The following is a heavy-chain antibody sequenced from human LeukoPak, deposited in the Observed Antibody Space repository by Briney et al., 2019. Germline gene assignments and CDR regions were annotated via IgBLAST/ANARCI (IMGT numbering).Heavy chain of an antibody. V-gene: IGHV4-61*01. CDR3: ARVGGGASGWYGKHFDY. CDR2: IYYSGST. J-gene: IGHJ4*02. CDR1: GGSVSSGSYY. Sequence: SETLSLTCTVSGGSVSSGSYYWNWIRQPPGKGLEWIGYIYYSGSTNYNPSLKSRVTISVDTSKNQFSLKLSSVTAADTAVYYCARVGGGASGWYGKHFDYWGQGTLVTVSS. D-gene: IGHD6-19*01.